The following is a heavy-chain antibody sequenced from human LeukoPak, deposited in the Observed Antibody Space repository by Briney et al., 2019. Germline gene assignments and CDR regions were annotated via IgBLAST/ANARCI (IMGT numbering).Heavy chain of an antibody. CDR2: MNPNSGNT. CDR3: ARVRRIVGATISDY. D-gene: IGHD1-26*01. CDR1: GYTFTSYD. V-gene: IGHV1-8*01. Sequence: ASVKVSCKASGYTFTSYDINWVRQATGQGLEWMGWMNPNSGNTGYAQKFQGRVTMTRNTSISTAYMELSSLRSEDTAVYYCARVRRIVGATISDYWGQGTLVTVSS. J-gene: IGHJ4*02.